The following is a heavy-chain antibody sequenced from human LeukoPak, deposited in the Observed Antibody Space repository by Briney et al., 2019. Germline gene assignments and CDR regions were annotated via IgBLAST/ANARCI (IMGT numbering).Heavy chain of an antibody. Sequence: GGSLRLSCAASGFTFSSYAMHWVRQAPGKGLEWVAVISYDGSNNYYADSVKGRFTISRDNSKNTLYLQMNSLRAEDTAVYYCARRAGDYSHPYDYWGQGTLVTVSS. V-gene: IGHV3-30*14. D-gene: IGHD3-22*01. CDR1: GFTFSSYA. CDR2: ISYDGSNN. CDR3: ARRAGDYSHPYDY. J-gene: IGHJ4*02.